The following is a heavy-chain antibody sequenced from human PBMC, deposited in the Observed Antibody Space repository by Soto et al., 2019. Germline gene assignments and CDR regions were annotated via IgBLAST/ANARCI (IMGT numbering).Heavy chain of an antibody. J-gene: IGHJ4*02. Sequence: GGSLRLSCAASGFTFSSYGMHWVRQAPGKGLEWVAVIWYDGSNKYYADSVKGRFTISRDNSKNTLYLQMNSLRAEDTAVYYCARYRRGGGYSYHSPFDYWGQGTLVTVSS. D-gene: IGHD5-18*01. CDR1: GFTFSSYG. CDR2: IWYDGSNK. V-gene: IGHV3-33*01. CDR3: ARYRRGGGYSYHSPFDY.